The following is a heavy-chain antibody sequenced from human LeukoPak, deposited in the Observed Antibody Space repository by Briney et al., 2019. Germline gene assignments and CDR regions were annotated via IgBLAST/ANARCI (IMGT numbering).Heavy chain of an antibody. CDR2: SSAYNGNT. D-gene: IGHD5-18*01. V-gene: IGHV1-18*01. Sequence: ASVKVSCRASGYTFTSFGISWVRQAPGQGLEWMGWSSAYNGNTNYAQKFQGRVTMTTDTSTSTAYMEVRSLRSDDTAVYYCTRDLGVDTTMIFFDYWGQGSLVTVSS. CDR1: GYTFTSFG. CDR3: TRDLGVDTTMIFFDY. J-gene: IGHJ4*02.